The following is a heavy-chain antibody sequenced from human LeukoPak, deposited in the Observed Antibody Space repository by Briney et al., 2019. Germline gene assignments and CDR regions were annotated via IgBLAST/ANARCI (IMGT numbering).Heavy chain of an antibody. J-gene: IGHJ4*02. CDR1: GFTFSSYA. CDR3: AKYPPPYGSGSYYINY. D-gene: IGHD3-10*01. CDR2: ISGSGGST. V-gene: IGHV3-23*01. Sequence: GGSLRLSCAASGFTFSSYAMSWVRQAPGKGLEWVSAISGSGGSTYYADSVEGRFTISRDNSKNTLYLQMNSLRAEDTAVYYCAKYPPPYGSGSYYINYWGQGTLVTVSS.